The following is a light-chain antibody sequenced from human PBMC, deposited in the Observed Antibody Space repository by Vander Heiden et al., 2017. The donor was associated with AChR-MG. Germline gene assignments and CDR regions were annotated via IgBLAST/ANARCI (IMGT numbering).Light chain of an antibody. J-gene: IGKJ1*01. V-gene: IGKV3-20*01. CDR3: QQDGSSPRT. CDR2: GAS. CDR1: QSFSGTY. Sequence: EIVLTQSPGTLSLSPGERATLSCRASQSFSGTYLAWYQQKPGQAPRLLIYGASSRATGIPDRFSGSGSDTDFTLTISRLEPEDSAVYYCQQDGSSPRTFGQGTKVEIK.